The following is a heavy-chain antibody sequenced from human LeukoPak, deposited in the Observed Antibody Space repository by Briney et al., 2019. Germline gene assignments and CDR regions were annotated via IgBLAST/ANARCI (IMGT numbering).Heavy chain of an antibody. J-gene: IGHJ4*02. D-gene: IGHD6-19*01. CDR2: INHSGST. Sequence: KSSETLSLTCAVYGGSFSGYYWSWIRQPPGKGLEWIGEINHSGSTNYNPSLKSRVTISVDTSKNQFSLKLSSVTAADTAVYYCARGRGSGGNDYWGQGTLVTVSS. CDR3: ARGRGSGGNDY. CDR1: GGSFSGYY. V-gene: IGHV4-34*01.